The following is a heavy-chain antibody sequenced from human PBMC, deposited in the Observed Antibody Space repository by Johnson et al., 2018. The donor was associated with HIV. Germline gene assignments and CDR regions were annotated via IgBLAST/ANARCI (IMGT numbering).Heavy chain of an antibody. CDR3: ARGRYSSSWYVGGLDAFDI. CDR2: ISGSGGST. D-gene: IGHD6-13*01. V-gene: IGHV3-23*04. J-gene: IGHJ3*02. Sequence: VQLVESGGGLVQPGGSLRLSCAASGFNFSTHAMSWVRQAPVKGLEWVSGISGSGGSTYYADSVKGRFTISRDNSKNTLYLQMNSLRAEDTAVYYCARGRYSSSWYVGGLDAFDIWGQGTMVTVSS. CDR1: GFNFSTHA.